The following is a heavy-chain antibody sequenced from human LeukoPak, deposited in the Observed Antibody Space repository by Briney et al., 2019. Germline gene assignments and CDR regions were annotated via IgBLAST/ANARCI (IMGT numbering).Heavy chain of an antibody. CDR1: GFTFSDYY. CDR3: ASDMVATSGDF. CDR2: ITSSGDDI. D-gene: IGHD5-12*01. Sequence: GGSLRLSCAASGFTFSDYYMSWIRQAPGKGLEWVAYITSSGDDIYCADSVKGRFTISRDNAKNALFLRMSSLRVEDTATYYCASDMVATSGDFWGQGTLVSVSS. J-gene: IGHJ4*02. V-gene: IGHV3-11*01.